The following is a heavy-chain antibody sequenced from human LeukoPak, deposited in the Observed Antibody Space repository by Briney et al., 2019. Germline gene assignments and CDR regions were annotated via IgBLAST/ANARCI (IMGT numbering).Heavy chain of an antibody. CDR2: ISAYNGNT. V-gene: IGHV1-18*01. CDR1: GNTFTNNG. J-gene: IGHJ4*02. CDR3: AREDPPTYYYDSSGYSGLDY. Sequence: ASVKVSCKASGNTFTNNGISWVRQAPGQGLEWMGWISAYNGNTNYAQKFQGRVTMTRDMSTSTVYMELSSLRSEDTAVSYCAREDPPTYYYDSSGYSGLDYWGQGTLVTVSS. D-gene: IGHD3-22*01.